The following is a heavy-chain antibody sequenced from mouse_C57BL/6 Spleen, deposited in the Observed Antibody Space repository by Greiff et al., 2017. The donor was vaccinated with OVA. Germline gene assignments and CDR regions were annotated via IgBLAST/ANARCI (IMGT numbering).Heavy chain of an antibody. V-gene: IGHV3-6*01. J-gene: IGHJ2*01. CDR1: GYSITSGYY. CDR3: ARNYYGSSHDY. D-gene: IGHD1-1*01. CDR2: ISYDGSN. Sequence: EVHLVESGPGLVKPSQSLSLTCSVTGYSITSGYYWNWIRQFPGNKLEWMGYISYDGSNNYNPSLKNRISITRDTSKNQFFLKLNSVTTEDTATYYCARNYYGSSHDYWGQGTTLTVSS.